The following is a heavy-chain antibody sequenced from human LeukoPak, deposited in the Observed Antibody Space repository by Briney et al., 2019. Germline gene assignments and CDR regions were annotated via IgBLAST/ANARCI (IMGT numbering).Heavy chain of an antibody. CDR1: GYTFTGYY. J-gene: IGHJ4*02. Sequence: EASVKVSCKASGYTFTGYYMHWVRQAPGQGLEWMGWISAYNGNTNYAQKFQGRVTMTTDTSTSTAHMELRSLRSDDTAVYYCARQGYSGHSQGAADYWGQGTLVTVSS. D-gene: IGHD4-23*01. CDR3: ARQGYSGHSQGAADY. CDR2: ISAYNGNT. V-gene: IGHV1-18*04.